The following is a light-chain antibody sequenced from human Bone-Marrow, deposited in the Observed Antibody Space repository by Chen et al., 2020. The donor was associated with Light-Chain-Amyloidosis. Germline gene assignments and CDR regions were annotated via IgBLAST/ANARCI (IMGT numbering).Light chain of an antibody. V-gene: IGLV2-14*01. Sequence: QSALTQPASVSGSPGQSITISCNGTNSAVGGSNSVSWYQQHPDRAPKLLIYDVANRPSGISHRFSGSKSGSAAFLTISGLESADEADYYCSSYTATNTVLFGGGTRLTVL. CDR3: SSYTATNTVL. J-gene: IGLJ2*01. CDR1: NSAVGGSNS. CDR2: DVA.